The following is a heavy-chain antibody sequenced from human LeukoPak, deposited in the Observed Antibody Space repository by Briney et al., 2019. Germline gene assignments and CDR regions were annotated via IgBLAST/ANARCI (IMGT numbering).Heavy chain of an antibody. Sequence: PSETLSLTCAVYGGSFSGYYWSWVRQPPGKGLEWIGEINHSGSTNYNPSLKSRVTISVDTSKNQFSLKLSSVTAADTAVYYCVRTGLLGVPAAWGQGTLVTVSS. J-gene: IGHJ5*02. CDR2: INHSGST. CDR3: VRTGLLGVPAA. V-gene: IGHV4-34*01. D-gene: IGHD3-16*01. CDR1: GGSFSGYY.